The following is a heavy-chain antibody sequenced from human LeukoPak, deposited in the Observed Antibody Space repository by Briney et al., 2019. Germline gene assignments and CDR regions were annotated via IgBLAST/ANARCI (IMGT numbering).Heavy chain of an antibody. CDR3: ASHLGHSSGWYAAFDI. D-gene: IGHD6-19*01. V-gene: IGHV6-1*01. J-gene: IGHJ3*02. Sequence: SQTLSLTCAISGDSVSSNSAAWNWIRQSPSRGLEWLGRTYYRSKWYNDYAVSVKSRITINPDTSKNQFSLQLNSVTPEDTAVYYCASHLGHSSGWYAAFDIWGQGTMVTVSS. CDR1: GDSVSSNSAA. CDR2: TYYRSKWYN.